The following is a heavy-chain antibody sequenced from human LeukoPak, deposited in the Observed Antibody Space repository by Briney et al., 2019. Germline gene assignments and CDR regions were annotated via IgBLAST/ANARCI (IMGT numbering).Heavy chain of an antibody. J-gene: IGHJ6*02. CDR3: ARDRLVNEGYCSGGISYKLYNVRLV. CDR1: GDSLCRHY. V-gene: IGHV4-4*07. D-gene: IGHD2-15*01. Sequence: SETLSLTCTLSGDSLCRHYWGWLRQPAGKGLECIGLIYTSGSTNYNPSLKSRVTMSRDTSKNQFSLKLSSVTAADTAVYYCARDRLVNEGYCSGGISYKLYNVRLVWGQETTVTVSS. CDR2: IYTSGST.